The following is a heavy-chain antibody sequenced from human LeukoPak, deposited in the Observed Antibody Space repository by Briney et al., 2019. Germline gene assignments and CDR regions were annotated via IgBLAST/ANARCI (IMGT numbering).Heavy chain of an antibody. J-gene: IGHJ4*02. Sequence: GGSLRLSCAASGFTFSDYYMSWIRQAPGKGLEGVSYISSSGSTIYYADSVKGRFTISRDNAKNSLYLQMNSLRAEDTAAYYCARDQPYYYGSGSSDYWGQGTLVTVSS. CDR1: GFTFSDYY. V-gene: IGHV3-11*04. CDR2: ISSSGSTI. CDR3: ARDQPYYYGSGSSDY. D-gene: IGHD3-10*01.